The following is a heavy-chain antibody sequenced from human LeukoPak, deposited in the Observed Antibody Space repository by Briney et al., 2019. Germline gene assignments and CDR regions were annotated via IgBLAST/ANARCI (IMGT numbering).Heavy chain of an antibody. V-gene: IGHV4-30-4*08. Sequence: SETLSLTCTVSGGSISGGDYYWGWIRQPPGKGLEWIGYIYYSGSTYYNPSLKSRVTISVDTSKNQFSLKLSSVTAADTAVYYCARDVPAATDAFDIWGQGTMVTVSS. CDR2: IYYSGST. J-gene: IGHJ3*02. D-gene: IGHD2-2*01. CDR3: ARDVPAATDAFDI. CDR1: GGSISGGDYY.